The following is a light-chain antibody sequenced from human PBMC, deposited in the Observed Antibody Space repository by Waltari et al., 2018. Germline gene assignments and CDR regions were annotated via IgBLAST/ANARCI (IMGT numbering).Light chain of an antibody. V-gene: IGKV1-5*03. J-gene: IGKJ1*01. Sequence: IQMTQSPSTLSASVGDRVPMTCRASQSVSRLLAWYQQKPGKAPKLLIYKTSTLESGVPSMYSGRGSGTEFSLTISSLQPDDFATYYCQLYSTYSWTFGQGTKLEIK. CDR3: QLYSTYSWT. CDR1: QSVSRL. CDR2: KTS.